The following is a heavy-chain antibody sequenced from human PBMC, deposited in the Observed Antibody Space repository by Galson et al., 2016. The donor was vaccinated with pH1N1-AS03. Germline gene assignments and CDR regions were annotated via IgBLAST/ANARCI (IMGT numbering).Heavy chain of an antibody. CDR2: ISAYNGNT. D-gene: IGHD4-17*01. CDR1: DSTFSTFG. V-gene: IGHV1-18*04. CDR3: ARDTMTTDRYFYYGMDI. Sequence: SVKVSCKASDSTFSTFGFGWVRQAPGQGLEWMGWISAYNGNTKYAQRVQGRATMTSDTSTTTAYLELRSLRADDTAGYYCARDTMTTDRYFYYGMDIWGQGTTVTVS. J-gene: IGHJ6*02.